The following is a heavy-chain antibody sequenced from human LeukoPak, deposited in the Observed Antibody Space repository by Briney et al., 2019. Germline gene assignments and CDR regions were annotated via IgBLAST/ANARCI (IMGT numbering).Heavy chain of an antibody. J-gene: IGHJ6*02. D-gene: IGHD2/OR15-2a*01. CDR1: GCIFTGYY. CDR2: INPNSGGT. CDR3: ARDSMARYIYGMDV. Sequence: ASVKVSCKASGCIFTGYYMHWVRQAPGQGLEWMGWINPNSGGTNYAQKFQGRVTMTRDTSISTAYMELSRLRSDDTAVYYCARDSMARYIYGMDVWGQGTTVTVSS. V-gene: IGHV1-2*02.